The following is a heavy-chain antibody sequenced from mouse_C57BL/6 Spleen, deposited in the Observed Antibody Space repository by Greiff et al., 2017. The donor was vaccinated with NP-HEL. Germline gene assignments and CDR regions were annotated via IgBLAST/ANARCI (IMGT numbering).Heavy chain of an antibody. D-gene: IGHD2-14*01. Sequence: VMLVESGPGLVAPPQSLSIPCTVPGFSLTNYGVSWVRQPPGKGLEWLGVIWGDGSTNDHSALISRLSISKDNSKSQVFLKLNSLQTDDTATYYCAREGGVRQGWPFDCWGELTTLTDSS. CDR2: IWGDGST. V-gene: IGHV2-3*01. CDR3: AREGGVRQGWPFDC. J-gene: IGHJ2*01. CDR1: GFSLTNYG.